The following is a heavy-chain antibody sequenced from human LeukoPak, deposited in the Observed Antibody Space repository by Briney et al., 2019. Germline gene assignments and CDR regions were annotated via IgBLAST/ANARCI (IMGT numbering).Heavy chain of an antibody. CDR1: GFTFSRYA. CDR2: LSHDGSGK. Sequence: PGRSLRLSCAASGFTFSRYAMHWVRQAPGKGLEWVAVLSHDGSGKYYADSVKGRFTISRDNSKNTLYLQMNSLRAEDTAVYYCARDMGTGTDAFNFWGQGTMVTVSS. J-gene: IGHJ3*01. D-gene: IGHD3/OR15-3a*01. CDR3: ARDMGTGTDAFNF. V-gene: IGHV3-30*14.